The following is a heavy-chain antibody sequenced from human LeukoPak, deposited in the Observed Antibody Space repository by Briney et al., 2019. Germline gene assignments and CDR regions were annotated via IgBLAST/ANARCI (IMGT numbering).Heavy chain of an antibody. CDR2: MNPNSGGT. Sequence: ASVKVSCKASGYTFTSYDINWVRQATGQGLEWMGWMNPNSGGTNYAQKFQGRVTMTRDTSISTAYMELSRLRSDDTAVYYCARSLTGMDVWGQGTTVTVSS. CDR1: GYTFTSYD. CDR3: ARSLTGMDV. J-gene: IGHJ6*02. V-gene: IGHV1-2*02.